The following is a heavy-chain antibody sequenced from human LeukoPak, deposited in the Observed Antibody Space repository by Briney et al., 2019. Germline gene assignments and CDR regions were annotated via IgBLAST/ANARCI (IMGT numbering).Heavy chain of an antibody. Sequence: GGSLRLSCAASGFSFGSYAMSWVRQAPGKGLEWVSAISGSGGSTYYADSVKGRFTISRDNSKNTLYLQMNSLRAEDTAVYYYANILTSWFDPWGQGTLVTVSS. D-gene: IGHD4/OR15-4a*01. CDR3: ANILTSWFDP. CDR1: GFSFGSYA. V-gene: IGHV3-23*01. CDR2: ISGSGGST. J-gene: IGHJ5*02.